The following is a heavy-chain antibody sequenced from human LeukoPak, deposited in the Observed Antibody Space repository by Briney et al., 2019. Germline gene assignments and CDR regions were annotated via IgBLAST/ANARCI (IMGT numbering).Heavy chain of an antibody. J-gene: IGHJ4*02. V-gene: IGHV4-39*07. CDR2: IYYSGST. Sequence: PSETLSLTCTVSGGSISSSSYYWGWIRQPPGKGLEWIGSIYYSGSTYYNPSLKSRVTISVDTSKNQFSLKLSSVTAADTAVYYCARGGRIDYDILTGYYTSDYWGQGTLVTVSS. CDR1: GGSISSSSYY. CDR3: ARGGRIDYDILTGYYTSDY. D-gene: IGHD3-9*01.